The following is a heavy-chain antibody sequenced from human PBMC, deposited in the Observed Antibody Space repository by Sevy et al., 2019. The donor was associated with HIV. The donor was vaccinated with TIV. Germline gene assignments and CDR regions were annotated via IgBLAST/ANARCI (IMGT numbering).Heavy chain of an antibody. V-gene: IGHV4-34*01. CDR2: INHSEST. Sequence: SETLSLTCAVYGGSFSGYYWSWIRQPPGKGLEWIGEINHSESTNYNPSLKSRVPISVDTSKNQFSLKLSSVTAADTAVNYCARGNPSGITMIVVVTRGYFDYWGQGTLVTVSS. CDR3: ARGNPSGITMIVVVTRGYFDY. CDR1: GGSFSGYY. D-gene: IGHD3-22*01. J-gene: IGHJ4*02.